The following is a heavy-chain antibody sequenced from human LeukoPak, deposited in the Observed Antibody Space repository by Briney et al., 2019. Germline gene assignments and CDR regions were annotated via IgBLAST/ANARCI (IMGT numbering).Heavy chain of an antibody. J-gene: IGHJ4*02. CDR1: GFTFSNYW. Sequence: GGSLRLSCAASGFTFSNYWMSWVRQAPGKGLEWVANIKQDGSEKYYVDSVKGRFTISRDNAKNSLYLQMNSLRAEDTAVYYCARRMSGSGSYMRRGFDYWGQGTLVTVSS. D-gene: IGHD3-10*01. CDR3: ARRMSGSGSYMRRGFDY. CDR2: IKQDGSEK. V-gene: IGHV3-7*03.